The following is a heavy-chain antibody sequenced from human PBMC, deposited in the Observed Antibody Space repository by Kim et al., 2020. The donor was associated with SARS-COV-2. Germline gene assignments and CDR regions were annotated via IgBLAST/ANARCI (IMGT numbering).Heavy chain of an antibody. Sequence: GGFLRLSCTASGFTFSSKNMSWVRQAPGKGLEWVSLIYSSGRTYYADSVKGRFTISRDNSENTVYLQMNSLRPEDTAVYYCARGFCLDWGQGTLVTVSS. CDR3: ARGFCLD. CDR2: IYSSGRT. J-gene: IGHJ4*02. D-gene: IGHD3-3*01. CDR1: GFTFSSKN. V-gene: IGHV3-66*01.